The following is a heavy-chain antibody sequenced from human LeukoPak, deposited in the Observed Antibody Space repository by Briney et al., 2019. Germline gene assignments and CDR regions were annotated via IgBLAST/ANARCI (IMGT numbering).Heavy chain of an antibody. V-gene: IGHV3-48*03. CDR3: ARVRDNYYYYGMDV. J-gene: IGHJ6*02. Sequence: PGGSLRLSCAASGFTFRSYEMNWVRQAPGKGLEWVSSISTSGNTIYYADSVKGRFTISRDNAKNSLYLQMNSLRDEDTAVYYCARVRDNYYYYGMDVWGRGTTVTVSS. CDR1: GFTFRSYE. D-gene: IGHD2-21*01. CDR2: ISTSGNTI.